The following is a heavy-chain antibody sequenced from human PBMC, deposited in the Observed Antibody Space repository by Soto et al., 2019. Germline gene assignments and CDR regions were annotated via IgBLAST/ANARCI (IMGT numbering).Heavy chain of an antibody. CDR3: AKASSSGYSGASFAY. Sequence: GGSLRLSCAASGFTFSSYAMSWVRQAPGKGLEWVSAISGSGGSTYYADSVKGRFTISRHNSKNTLYLQMNSLRAEDTAVYYCAKASSSGYSGASFAYVGQVTLVNVSS. D-gene: IGHD3-22*01. J-gene: IGHJ4*02. CDR1: GFTFSSYA. CDR2: ISGSGGST. V-gene: IGHV3-23*01.